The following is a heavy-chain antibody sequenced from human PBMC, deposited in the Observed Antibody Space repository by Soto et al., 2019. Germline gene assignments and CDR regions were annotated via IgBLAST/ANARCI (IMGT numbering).Heavy chain of an antibody. D-gene: IGHD2-15*01. CDR1: GFTFSDYY. CDR3: ARLRDYCSGGSCFTGYYYYMDV. J-gene: IGHJ6*03. Sequence: GGSLRLSCAASGFTFSDYYMTWIRQAPGKGLEWVSYITSSGSAIYYADSVKGRFTISRDNAKNSLYLKMNSLRAEDTAVYYCARLRDYCSGGSCFTGYYYYMDVWGKGTTVTVSS. CDR2: ITSSGSAI. V-gene: IGHV3-11*01.